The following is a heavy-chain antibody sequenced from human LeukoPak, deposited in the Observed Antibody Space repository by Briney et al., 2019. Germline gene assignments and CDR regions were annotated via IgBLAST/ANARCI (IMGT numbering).Heavy chain of an antibody. D-gene: IGHD1-26*01. CDR3: ARGGLLGAPLIWFDP. CDR2: IYYSGST. V-gene: IGHV4-59*13. CDR1: GGSISSYY. Sequence: SETLSLTCTVSGGSISSYYWSWIRQPPGKGLEWIGYIYYSGSTNYNPSLKGRVTISLDTSKNQFSLKLNSVTAADTAVYYCARGGLLGAPLIWFDPWGQGTLVAVSS. J-gene: IGHJ5*02.